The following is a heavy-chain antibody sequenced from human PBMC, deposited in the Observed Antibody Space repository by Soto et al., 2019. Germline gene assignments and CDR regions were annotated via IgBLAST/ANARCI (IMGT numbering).Heavy chain of an antibody. D-gene: IGHD5-18*01. CDR3: ARGAMANFDY. CDR2: FIAMLGTP. CDR1: GGTFGSQG. V-gene: IGHV1-69*13. Sequence: VKVSCKASGGTFGSQGIAWVRQAPGQGLEWMGGFIAMLGTPTYAKKVQGRATISADESLTSSYLELRSLRSEDTGVYFCARGAMANFDYWGQGTVVTVSS. J-gene: IGHJ4*02.